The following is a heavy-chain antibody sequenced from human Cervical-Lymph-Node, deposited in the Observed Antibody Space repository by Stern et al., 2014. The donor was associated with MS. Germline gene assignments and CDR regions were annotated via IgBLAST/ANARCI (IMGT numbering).Heavy chain of an antibody. CDR1: GGTFSSNA. Sequence: VQLVESGPEVVKPGSSVKVSCQASGGTFSSNAISWGRQAPGQGLEWMGGGIPIFGTANYGPTIQGRVTIPADQSTNTDSVELSSLRSEDTAVYYCARGLSDGYNAEFDYWGQGTLVTVSS. CDR3: ARGLSDGYNAEFDY. D-gene: IGHD5-24*01. V-gene: IGHV1-69*01. J-gene: IGHJ4*02. CDR2: GIPIFGTA.